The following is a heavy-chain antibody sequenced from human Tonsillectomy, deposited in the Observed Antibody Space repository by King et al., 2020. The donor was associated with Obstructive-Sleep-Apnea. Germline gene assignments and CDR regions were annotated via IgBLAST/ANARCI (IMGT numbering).Heavy chain of an antibody. V-gene: IGHV5-51*01. J-gene: IGHJ4*02. CDR1: GYTFSSYW. CDR3: VRRTGVITHHFDY. CDR2: IYPGDSDT. Sequence: VQLVESGAEVKKPGESLKISCKGSGYTFSSYWIGWVRQMPGKGLEWMGIIYPGDSDTRYSPSFQGQVTISADQSISVAYLQWSSLKASDTAMYYCVRRTGVITHHFDYWGQGTLVTVAS. D-gene: IGHD3-22*01.